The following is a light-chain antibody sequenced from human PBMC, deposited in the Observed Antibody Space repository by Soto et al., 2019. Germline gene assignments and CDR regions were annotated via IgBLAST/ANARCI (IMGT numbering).Light chain of an antibody. Sequence: QSALTQPASVSGSPGQSITISCTGTNSDIGGYNYVSWYQQHPGKAPKLMIYDVSNRPSGVSYRFSGSKSGNTASLTISGLRALDEAAYYHSSYTSRSTLGVFGGGTKLTVL. CDR2: DVS. J-gene: IGLJ2*01. V-gene: IGLV2-14*03. CDR1: NSDIGGYNY. CDR3: SSYTSRSTLGV.